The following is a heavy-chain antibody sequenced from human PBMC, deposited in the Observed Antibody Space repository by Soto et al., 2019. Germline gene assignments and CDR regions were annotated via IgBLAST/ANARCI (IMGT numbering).Heavy chain of an antibody. CDR3: ARVEHSSKWFYAFDI. V-gene: IGHV3-33*01. D-gene: IGHD6-13*01. CDR1: GFTFSTYG. Sequence: PGGSLRLSCAASGFTFSTYGMHWVRQAPGKGLEWVAVIWYDGSKKYYADSVKGRFTISRDNSKNTLYLQMNSLRAEDTAVYYCARVEHSSKWFYAFDIWGQGTMVTVSS. CDR2: IWYDGSKK. J-gene: IGHJ3*02.